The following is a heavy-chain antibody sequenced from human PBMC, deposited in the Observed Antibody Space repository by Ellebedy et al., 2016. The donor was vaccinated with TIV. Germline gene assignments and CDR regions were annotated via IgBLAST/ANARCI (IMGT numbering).Heavy chain of an antibody. CDR1: GYSFTSYW. CDR3: AISARGSGSTRGYFDL. Sequence: GESLKISCKGSGYSFTSYWIAWVRQMPGKGLEWMGIIYPGDSDTRYSPSFQGQVTISGDKSISTAYLQWSSLKASDTAMYYCAISARGSGSTRGYFDLWGRGTLVTVSS. J-gene: IGHJ2*01. V-gene: IGHV5-51*01. D-gene: IGHD1-26*01. CDR2: IYPGDSDT.